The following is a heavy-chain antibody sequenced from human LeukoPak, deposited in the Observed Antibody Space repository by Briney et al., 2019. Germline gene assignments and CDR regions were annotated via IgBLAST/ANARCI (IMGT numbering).Heavy chain of an antibody. D-gene: IGHD3-9*01. J-gene: IGHJ4*02. CDR1: GFSFNTYS. CDR3: AKGGKYDILTGFRRSRLLGDY. CDR2: ISAASHGI. Sequence: GGSLRLSCAASGFSFNTYSMTWVRQAPGKGLEWISHISAASHGIYYADSVKGRFTISRDNGKNSVFLQMNSLRPEDTAVYYCAKGGKYDILTGFRRSRLLGDYWGQGTLVTVSS. V-gene: IGHV3-48*01.